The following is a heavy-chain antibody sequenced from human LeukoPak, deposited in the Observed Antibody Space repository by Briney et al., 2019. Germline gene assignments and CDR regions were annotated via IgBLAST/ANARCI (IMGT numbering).Heavy chain of an antibody. CDR2: IYTSGST. CDR3: ARDFVVPAATLYYYYYMDV. V-gene: IGHV4-4*07. D-gene: IGHD2-2*01. CDR1: GGSISSYY. J-gene: IGHJ6*03. Sequence: SETLSLTCTVSGGSISSYYWSWIRQPAGKGLEWIGRIYTSGSTNYNPSLKSRVTMSVDTSKNQFSLKLSSVTAADTAVYYCARDFVVPAATLYYYYYMDVWGKGTTVTVSS.